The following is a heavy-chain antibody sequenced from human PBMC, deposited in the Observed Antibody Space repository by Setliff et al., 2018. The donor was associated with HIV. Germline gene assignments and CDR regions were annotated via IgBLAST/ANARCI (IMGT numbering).Heavy chain of an antibody. CDR2: IYYSGSA. J-gene: IGHJ6*03. Sequence: SETLSLTCTVSGGSISSGDYFLSWIRQAPGKGLEWIGCIYYSGSAYYNPSLQSRVTISVDTSKNQFSLKLSSVTAADTAVYYCASEAWTSYRSSSGYYYYYMDVWGKGTTVTVSS. CDR1: GGSISSGDYF. CDR3: ASEAWTSYRSSSGYYYYYMDV. D-gene: IGHD6-6*01. V-gene: IGHV4-30-4*02.